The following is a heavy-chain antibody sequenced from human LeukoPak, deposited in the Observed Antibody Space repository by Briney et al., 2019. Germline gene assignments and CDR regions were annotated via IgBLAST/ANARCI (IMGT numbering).Heavy chain of an antibody. CDR1: GFSFSSYG. V-gene: IGHV3-30*02. Sequence: GGSLRLSCAASGFSFSSYGMHWLRQAPGKGLEWVAFIRNDGSNTYYADSVKGRFTISRDNAKNSLYLQMNSLRAEDTAVYYCARSGGAADFWSGNYYYYYYMDVWGKGTTVTVSS. CDR3: ARSGGAADFWSGNYYYYYYMDV. CDR2: IRNDGSNT. D-gene: IGHD3-3*01. J-gene: IGHJ6*03.